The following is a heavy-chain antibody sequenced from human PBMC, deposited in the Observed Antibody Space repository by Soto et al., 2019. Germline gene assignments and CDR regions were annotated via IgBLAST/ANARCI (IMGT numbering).Heavy chain of an antibody. D-gene: IGHD6-13*01. V-gene: IGHV4-59*01. CDR2: IYYSGST. Sequence: SETLSLTCTVSGGSISSYYWSWIRQPPGKGLGWIGYIYYSGSTNYNPSLKSRVTISVDTSKNQFSLKLSSVTAADTAVYYCARDAAVLDYWGQGTLVTVSS. J-gene: IGHJ4*02. CDR1: GGSISSYY. CDR3: ARDAAVLDY.